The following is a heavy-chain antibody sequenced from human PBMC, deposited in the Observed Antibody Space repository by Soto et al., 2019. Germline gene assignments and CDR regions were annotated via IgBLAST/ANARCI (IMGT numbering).Heavy chain of an antibody. CDR2: ISAYNGDT. Sequence: QDHLVQSGAEVKKPGASAKVSCKASGYTFKNYGINWVRQAPGQGLKWVAWISAYNGDTSYAQHLQGRVTVTTETLTNTAYMELRSLRPDDTAVYFCVLGGLETGYYRDMDYWGQGTLVSVSS. CDR1: GYTFKNYG. CDR3: VLGGLETGYYRDMDY. D-gene: IGHD3-9*01. J-gene: IGHJ4*02. V-gene: IGHV1-18*04.